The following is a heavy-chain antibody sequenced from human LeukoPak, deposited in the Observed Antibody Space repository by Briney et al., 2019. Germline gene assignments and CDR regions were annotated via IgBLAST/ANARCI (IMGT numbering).Heavy chain of an antibody. D-gene: IGHD2-2*01. J-gene: IGHJ4*02. Sequence: PSETLSLTCTVSGGSISSYYWSWIRQPPGKGLEWIGYIYYSGSTNYNPTLKSRVTILVDTSKNQFSLKLSSVTAADTAVYYCARGPWGYCSSTSCSFDYWGQGTLVTVSS. CDR2: IYYSGST. CDR1: GGSISSYY. V-gene: IGHV4-59*01. CDR3: ARGPWGYCSSTSCSFDY.